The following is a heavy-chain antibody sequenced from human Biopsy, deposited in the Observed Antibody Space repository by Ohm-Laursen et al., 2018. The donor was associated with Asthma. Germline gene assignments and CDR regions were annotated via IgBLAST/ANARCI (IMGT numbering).Heavy chain of an antibody. CDR1: GGSFTHYF. CDR2: INYRGDT. D-gene: IGHD6-19*01. V-gene: IGHV4-34*01. Sequence: TLSLTCAISGGSFTHYFWMWIRQPPGKGLEWIGEINYRGDTNYNPSLESRVSISVDTSTYHFSLRLNSATAADTAVYYCVRGEEVAGTYFKDWDQGNLVTVSS. CDR3: VRGEEVAGTYFKD. J-gene: IGHJ1*01.